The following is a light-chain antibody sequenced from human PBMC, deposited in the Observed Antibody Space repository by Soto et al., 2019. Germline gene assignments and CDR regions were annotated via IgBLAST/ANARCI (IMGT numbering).Light chain of an antibody. Sequence: DILMTQSPVTLSVSPGDRVTISCRASQSISSKLAWYQQKLGRAPRLLIYGASTIETGIPSRFSGSGSGTEFSLTISSLQSEDFAVYYCQQYNNWPRTFGQGTKVDIK. CDR2: GAS. V-gene: IGKV3-15*01. CDR1: QSISSK. J-gene: IGKJ1*01. CDR3: QQYNNWPRT.